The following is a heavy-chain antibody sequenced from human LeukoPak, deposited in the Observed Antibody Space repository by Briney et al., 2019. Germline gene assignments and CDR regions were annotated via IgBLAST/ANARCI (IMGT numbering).Heavy chain of an antibody. CDR3: ARAMRGYYYGMDV. Sequence: PSETLSLTCTVSGGSISSSSYYWGWIRQPPGKGLEWIGSIYYSGSTYYNPSLKSRVTISVDRSKNQFSLKLSSVTAADTAVYYCARAMRGYYYGMDVWGQGTTVTVSS. CDR2: IYYSGST. V-gene: IGHV4-39*07. CDR1: GGSISSSSYY. D-gene: IGHD3-10*01. J-gene: IGHJ6*02.